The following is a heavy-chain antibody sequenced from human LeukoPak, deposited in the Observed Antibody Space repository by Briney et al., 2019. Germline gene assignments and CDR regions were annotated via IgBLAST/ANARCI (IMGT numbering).Heavy chain of an antibody. CDR1: GESFSGYY. Sequence: SETLSLTCAVYGESFSGYYWSWIRQPPGKGLEWIGEINHSGSTNYNPSLKSRVTISVDTSKNQFSLKLSSVTAADTAVYYCARNLITMVRGVISNWFDPWGQGTLVTVSS. CDR3: ARNLITMVRGVISNWFDP. J-gene: IGHJ5*02. D-gene: IGHD3-10*01. CDR2: INHSGST. V-gene: IGHV4-34*01.